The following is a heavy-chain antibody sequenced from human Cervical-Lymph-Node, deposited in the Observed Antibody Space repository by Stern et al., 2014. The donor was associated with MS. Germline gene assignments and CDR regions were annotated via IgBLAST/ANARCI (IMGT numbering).Heavy chain of an antibody. CDR2: IYHSGGT. V-gene: IGHV4-4*02. CDR3: ARELPDLNAFDI. CDR1: GGSISSSNW. Sequence: VQLEESGPGLVKPSGTLSLTCAVSGGSISSSNWWSWVRQSPGKGLEWIGEIYHSGGTKYSPSFESRVIISVDKSKNQFSLKLSYVTAADTAVYYCARELPDLNAFDIWGQGTMVTV. D-gene: IGHD1-14*01. J-gene: IGHJ3*02.